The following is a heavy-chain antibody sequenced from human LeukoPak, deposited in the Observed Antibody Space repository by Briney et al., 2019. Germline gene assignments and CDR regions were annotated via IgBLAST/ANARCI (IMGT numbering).Heavy chain of an antibody. CDR1: GFTFSTYA. V-gene: IGHV3-23*01. CDR2: ISGSGAST. D-gene: IGHD3-22*01. CDR3: ARDSATYYYDSSGPD. J-gene: IGHJ4*02. Sequence: GGSLRLSCAASGFTFSTYAMSWVRQAPGKGLEWVSGISGSGASTYYADSVKGRFTISRDNSKNTLYLQMNSLRAEDTAVYYCARDSATYYYDSSGPDWGQGTLVTVSS.